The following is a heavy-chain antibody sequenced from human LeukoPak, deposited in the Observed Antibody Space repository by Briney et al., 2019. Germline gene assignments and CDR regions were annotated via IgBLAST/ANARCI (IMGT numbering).Heavy chain of an antibody. J-gene: IGHJ4*02. V-gene: IGHV3-23*01. CDR1: GFTFSSYA. Sequence: PGGSLRLFCAASGFTFSSYAMSWVRQAPGKVLEWVSAISGSGTNTYYADSVKGRFTISRDNSKNTLFLQMNSLRAEDTAVYYCAKRYYGSGNYDPLLGYWGQGALVTVSS. CDR3: AKRYYGSGNYDPLLGY. CDR2: ISGSGTNT. D-gene: IGHD3-10*01.